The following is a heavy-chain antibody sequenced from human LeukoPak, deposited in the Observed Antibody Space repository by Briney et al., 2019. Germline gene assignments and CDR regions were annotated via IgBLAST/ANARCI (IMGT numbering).Heavy chain of an antibody. CDR1: GFSISDYY. Sequence: PGGSLRLSCDASGFSISDYYMSCIRQSPGKGLEWISYITAGSGSTKYADSVKGRFTISRDKAKNSVAVQLNSLRAEDTAVYYCTKERRGSYYAFESWGQGTLVTVSS. D-gene: IGHD3-22*01. J-gene: IGHJ4*02. CDR2: ITAGSGST. CDR3: TKERRGSYYAFES. V-gene: IGHV3-11*05.